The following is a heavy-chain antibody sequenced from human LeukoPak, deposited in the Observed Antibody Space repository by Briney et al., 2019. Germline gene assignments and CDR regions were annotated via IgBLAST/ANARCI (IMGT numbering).Heavy chain of an antibody. Sequence: GGSLRLSCTVSGFTVSSNSMSWVRQAPGKGLEWVSFIYSAGSTHYADSVKGRFTISRDNAKNSLYLQMNSLRAEDTAVYYCARESTEQQPDFDYWGQGTLVTVSS. CDR1: GFTVSSNS. CDR3: ARESTEQQPDFDY. D-gene: IGHD6-13*01. CDR2: IYSAGST. J-gene: IGHJ4*02. V-gene: IGHV3-53*01.